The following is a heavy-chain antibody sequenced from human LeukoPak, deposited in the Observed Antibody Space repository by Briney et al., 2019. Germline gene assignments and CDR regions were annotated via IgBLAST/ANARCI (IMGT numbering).Heavy chain of an antibody. J-gene: IGHJ4*02. CDR3: ARDSRDLGGTNDY. CDR1: GGTFSSYA. V-gene: IGHV1-69*13. CDR2: IIPIFGTA. D-gene: IGHD3-16*01. Sequence: ASVTVSCKASGGTFSSYAISLVRQAPGQGLEWMGGIIPIFGTANYAQKFQGRVTITADESTNTAYMELSSLRSEDTAVYYCARDSRDLGGTNDYWGQGTLVTVSS.